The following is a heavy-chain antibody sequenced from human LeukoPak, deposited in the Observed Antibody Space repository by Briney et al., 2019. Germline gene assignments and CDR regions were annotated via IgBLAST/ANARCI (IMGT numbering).Heavy chain of an antibody. V-gene: IGHV3-23*01. J-gene: IGHJ5*02. CDR1: GFPFSNHA. CDR2: ISNGNT. D-gene: IGHD2-15*01. Sequence: GGSLRLSCAASGFPFSNHAMSWVRQPPGKGLERVAAISNGNTYYADSVRGRFAISGDDSKNMVYLQMNSLRDEDTALYYCVREAGYCASVCLKSNWFDPWGQGTQVTVSS. CDR3: VREAGYCASVCLKSNWFDP.